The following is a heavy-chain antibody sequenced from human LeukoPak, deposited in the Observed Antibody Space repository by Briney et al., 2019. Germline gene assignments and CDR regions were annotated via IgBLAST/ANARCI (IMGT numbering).Heavy chain of an antibody. Sequence: PGGSLRLSCATSGFTFSRYAIYWVRQAPGKGLEYVSAISSDGGTTYYASSVKGRFTISRDNSKNTLYLQMGSLRAEDMAVYYCASGTQQWLVPDYWGQGTLVTASS. CDR2: ISSDGGTT. V-gene: IGHV3-64*01. D-gene: IGHD6-19*01. J-gene: IGHJ4*02. CDR3: ASGTQQWLVPDY. CDR1: GFTFSRYA.